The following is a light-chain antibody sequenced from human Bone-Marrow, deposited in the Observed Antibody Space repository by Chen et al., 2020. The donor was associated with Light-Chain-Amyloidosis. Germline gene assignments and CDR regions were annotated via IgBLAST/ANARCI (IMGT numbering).Light chain of an antibody. J-gene: IGKJ3*01. CDR3: QQDDSTPLFT. V-gene: IGKV3-20*01. Sequence: EIVLTQSPGTLSVSPGERATLSCSASQRVSSTYLAWYQQTPGQAPRLLIYGASSRATGIPDRFGGSGSGTDLTLTMSRVEPEDLAVCYCQQDDSTPLFTFGPGTKVDIK. CDR1: QRVSSTY. CDR2: GAS.